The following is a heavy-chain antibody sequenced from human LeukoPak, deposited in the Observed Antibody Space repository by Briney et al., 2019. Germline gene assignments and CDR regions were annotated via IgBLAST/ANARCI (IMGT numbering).Heavy chain of an antibody. CDR3: ARSNISNWYYAGHFDY. CDR1: GGSISSSSYY. V-gene: IGHV4-39*01. CDR2: IYYSGST. Sequence: SETLSLTCTVSGGSISSSSYYWGWIRQPPGKGLEWIGSIYYSGSTYYNPSLKSRVTISVDTSKNQFSLKLSSVTAADTAVYYCARSNISNWYYAGHFDYWGQGTLVTVSS. J-gene: IGHJ4*02. D-gene: IGHD1-7*01.